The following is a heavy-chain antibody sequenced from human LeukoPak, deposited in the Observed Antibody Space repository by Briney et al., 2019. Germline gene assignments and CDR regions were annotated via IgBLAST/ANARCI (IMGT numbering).Heavy chain of an antibody. J-gene: IGHJ4*02. Sequence: GRSLRLSCTVSGFTFSAYAMTWVRQAPGKGLEWISSMSNGSRYIYYADSVTGRFTISRDNTKNSLYLVMNNLRAEDTAIYYCARDRPTGASRVFVVQWGQGTPVTVS. D-gene: IGHD3-3*01. CDR3: ARDRPTGASRVFVVQ. CDR2: MSNGSRYI. V-gene: IGHV3-21*06. CDR1: GFTFSAYA.